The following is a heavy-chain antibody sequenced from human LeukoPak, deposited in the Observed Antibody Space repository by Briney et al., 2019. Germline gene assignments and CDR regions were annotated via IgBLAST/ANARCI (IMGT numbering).Heavy chain of an antibody. V-gene: IGHV3-23*01. D-gene: IGHD3-22*01. Sequence: TGGSLRLSCAASGLTVNSNYMNWVRQAPGKGLEWVSAISGSGGSTYYADSVKGRFTISRDNSKNTLYLQMNSLRAEDTAVYYCAKVSVVGYYYDSSGYYSDYWGQGTLVTVSS. CDR3: AKVSVVGYYYDSSGYYSDY. CDR1: GLTVNSNY. J-gene: IGHJ4*02. CDR2: ISGSGGST.